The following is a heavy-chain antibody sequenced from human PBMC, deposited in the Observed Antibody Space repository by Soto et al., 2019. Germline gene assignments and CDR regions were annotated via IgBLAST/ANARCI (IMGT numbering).Heavy chain of an antibody. CDR3: ARGVVVVAATTIFDY. Sequence: ASVKVSCKASGYTFTSYAMHWVRQAPGQRLEWMGWINAGNGNTKYSQKFQGRVTITRDTSASTAYMELSSLRSEDTAVYYCARGVVVVAATTIFDYWGQGTLVTVSS. CDR1: GYTFTSYA. D-gene: IGHD2-15*01. V-gene: IGHV1-3*01. CDR2: INAGNGNT. J-gene: IGHJ4*02.